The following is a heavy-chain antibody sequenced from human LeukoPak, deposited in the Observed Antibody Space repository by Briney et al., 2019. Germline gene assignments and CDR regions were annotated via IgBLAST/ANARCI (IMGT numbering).Heavy chain of an antibody. CDR2: ISGSGGST. CDR3: AKPMGDTAMVSYGY. CDR1: GFTFSDYY. V-gene: IGHV3-23*01. Sequence: PGGSLRLSCAASGFTFSDYYMSWIRQAPGKGLEWVSAISGSGGSTYYADSVKGRFTISRDNSKNTLYLQMNSLRAEDTAVYYCAKPMGDTAMVSYGYWGQGTLVTVSS. D-gene: IGHD5-18*01. J-gene: IGHJ4*02.